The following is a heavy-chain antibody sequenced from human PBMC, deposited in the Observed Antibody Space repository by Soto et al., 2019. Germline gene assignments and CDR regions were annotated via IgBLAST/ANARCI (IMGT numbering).Heavy chain of an antibody. Sequence: VMLQESGGGSVKSGGSLRLSCAAAGFSFSHAWMTWVRQAPGKGLEWVGHISSRVHGATADYAAPVKGRFTISRDDSESMLYLEMNSLKTEDTGIYYCTTRGNYYYYYGIDAWGQGTTVTVS. V-gene: IGHV3-15*01. CDR3: TTRGNYYYYYGIDA. D-gene: IGHD3-10*01. CDR1: GFSFSHAW. J-gene: IGHJ6*02. CDR2: ISSRVHGATA.